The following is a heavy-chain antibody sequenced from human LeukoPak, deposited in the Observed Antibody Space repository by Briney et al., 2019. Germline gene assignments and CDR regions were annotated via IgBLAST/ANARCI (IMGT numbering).Heavy chain of an antibody. V-gene: IGHV1-2*02. CDR3: ARFYSGYGNYYYYMDV. D-gene: IGHD5-12*01. CDR1: GYTLTGYY. Sequence: GASVKVSCKASGYTLTGYYMHWVRQAPGQGLEWMGWINPNSGGTNYAQKFQGRVTMTRDTSISTAYMELSRLRSDDTAVYYCARFYSGYGNYYYYMDVWGKGTTVTVSS. CDR2: INPNSGGT. J-gene: IGHJ6*03.